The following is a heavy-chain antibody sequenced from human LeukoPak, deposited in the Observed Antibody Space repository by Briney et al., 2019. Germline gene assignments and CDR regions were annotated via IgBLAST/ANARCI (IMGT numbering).Heavy chain of an antibody. V-gene: IGHV3-74*01. CDR2: MNGEGTTI. CDR1: GLTFRTTW. Sequence: GESLRLSCATSGLTFRTTWMHWVRQAPGKGLMWVSRMNGEGTTIDYADSVKGRFTVSRDYAKNTLFLQMNNLRTEDTALYFCATARNFRFEYWGQGSLVTVSA. D-gene: IGHD1-7*01. CDR3: ATARNFRFEY. J-gene: IGHJ4*02.